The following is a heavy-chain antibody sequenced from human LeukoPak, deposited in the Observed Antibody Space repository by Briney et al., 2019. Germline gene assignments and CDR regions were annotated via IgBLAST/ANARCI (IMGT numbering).Heavy chain of an antibody. CDR1: GGSISTYY. Sequence: SETLSLTCTVSGGSISTYYWSWIRQPPGKGLEWIAYIYYSGSTNYNPSLKSRVTMSVGTSKNQFSLKLSSVTAADTAVYYCARGRAIAAAGTAWGYFDYWGQGTLVTVSS. CDR2: IYYSGST. V-gene: IGHV4-59*12. CDR3: ARGRAIAAAGTAWGYFDY. D-gene: IGHD6-13*01. J-gene: IGHJ4*02.